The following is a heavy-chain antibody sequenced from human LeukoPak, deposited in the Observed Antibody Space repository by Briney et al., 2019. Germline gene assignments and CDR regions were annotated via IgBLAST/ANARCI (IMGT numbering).Heavy chain of an antibody. CDR3: ARETDWLLDPLRHNYFDY. Sequence: ASVKVSCKVSGYTLTELSMHWVRQAPGQGLEWMGWISAYNGNTNYAQKLQGRVTMTTDTSTSTAYMELRSLRSDDTAVYYCARETDWLLDPLRHNYFDYWGQGTLVTVSS. V-gene: IGHV1-18*01. J-gene: IGHJ4*02. D-gene: IGHD3/OR15-3a*01. CDR1: GYTLTELS. CDR2: ISAYNGNT.